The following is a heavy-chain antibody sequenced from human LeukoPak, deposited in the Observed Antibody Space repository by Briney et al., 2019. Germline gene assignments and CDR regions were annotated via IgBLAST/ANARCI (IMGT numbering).Heavy chain of an antibody. CDR3: ARDCFAENNY. J-gene: IGHJ4*02. CDR2: IKQDGSET. CDR1: GFTFTSYA. D-gene: IGHD2-21*01. Sequence: GGSLRLSCAASGFTFTSYAMTWVRQVPGKGLEWVANIKQDGSETYYVDSVRGRFTISRDNARKSLYLQMNSLRVEDTAVYFCARDCFAENNYWGQGILVTVSS. V-gene: IGHV3-7*01.